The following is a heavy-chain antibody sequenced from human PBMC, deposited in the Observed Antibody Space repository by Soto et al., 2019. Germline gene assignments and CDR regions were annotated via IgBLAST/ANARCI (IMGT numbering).Heavy chain of an antibody. J-gene: IGHJ5*02. Sequence: GGSLRLSCAASGFTFSTFAMHWVRQAPGNGLEWVAFISADGNYKYYADSVKGRFTISRDNSKNTLFMQMNSLRAEDTAVYHCARDRDFWSVYYELWFDPWGQGTLVTVSS. D-gene: IGHD3-3*01. CDR2: ISADGNYK. CDR1: GFTFSTFA. V-gene: IGHV3-30-3*01. CDR3: ARDRDFWSVYYELWFDP.